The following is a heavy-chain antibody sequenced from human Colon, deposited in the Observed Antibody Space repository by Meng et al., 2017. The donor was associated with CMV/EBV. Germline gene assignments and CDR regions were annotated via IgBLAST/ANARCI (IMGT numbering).Heavy chain of an antibody. CDR2: ISSRTGSSI. CDR1: GFTFSSFE. Sequence: GESLKISCAASGFTFSSFEMHWVRQAPGKGLEWVSYISSRTGSSIYYADSVKGRFTISRDNAKSSLFLQMDSLRVEDSAVYYCARDMGGSFFYWGPGTLVTVSS. J-gene: IGHJ1*01. V-gene: IGHV3-48*03. D-gene: IGHD1-26*01. CDR3: ARDMGGSFFY.